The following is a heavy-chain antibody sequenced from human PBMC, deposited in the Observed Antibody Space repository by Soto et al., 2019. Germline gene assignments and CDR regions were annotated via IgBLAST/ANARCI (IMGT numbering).Heavy chain of an antibody. D-gene: IGHD1-26*01. CDR2: ISAYNGNT. V-gene: IGHV1-18*01. CDR3: ARSYQGRVDLRVGWFDH. CDR1: GYTFTSYG. Sequence: ASVKVSCKASGYTFTSYGISWVRQAPGQGLEWMGWISAYNGNTNYAQKLQGRVTMTTDTSTSTAYMELRSLRSDDTAVYYCARSYQGRVDLRVGWFDHWGQGTVVTVSS. J-gene: IGHJ5*02.